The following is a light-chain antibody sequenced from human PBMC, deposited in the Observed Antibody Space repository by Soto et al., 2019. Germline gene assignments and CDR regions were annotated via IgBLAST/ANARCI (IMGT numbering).Light chain of an antibody. CDR2: IAS. CDR3: QQLNSYPLT. J-gene: IGKJ4*01. Sequence: IRLTQSPSSLSASLVYRFTITCLASQGISSHLAWYQQKPGKAPKLLIDIASTLQSGVPSRFSGSGSGTDFTLTISSLQPEDFGTYYCQQLNSYPLTFGGGTKVDIK. V-gene: IGKV1-9*01. CDR1: QGISSH.